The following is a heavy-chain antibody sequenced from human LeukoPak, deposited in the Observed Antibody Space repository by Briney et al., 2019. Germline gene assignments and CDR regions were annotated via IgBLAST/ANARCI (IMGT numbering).Heavy chain of an antibody. D-gene: IGHD3-10*01. CDR3: ARASGFMVRGVLGYYYMDV. CDR2: INHSGST. CDR1: GGSFSGYY. Sequence: SETLSLTCAVYGGSFSGYYWSWIRQPPGKGLEWIGEINHSGSTNYNPSLKSRVTISVDTSKNQFSLKLSSVTAADTAVYYCARASGFMVRGVLGYYYMDVWGKGTTVTISS. V-gene: IGHV4-34*01. J-gene: IGHJ6*03.